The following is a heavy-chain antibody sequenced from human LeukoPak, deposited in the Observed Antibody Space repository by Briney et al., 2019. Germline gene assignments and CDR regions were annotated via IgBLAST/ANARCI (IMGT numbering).Heavy chain of an antibody. D-gene: IGHD4-17*01. CDR2: ISGSGGTT. Sequence: GGSLRLSCAASEFTFDSYSMSWVRQAPGKGLEWVSAISGSGGTTYYADSVKGRFTISRDNSRNTLYLQMNSLRAEDTAVYYCAKCPYGDYGWGYYFDYWGQGTLVTVSS. CDR1: EFTFDSYS. CDR3: AKCPYGDYGWGYYFDY. V-gene: IGHV3-23*01. J-gene: IGHJ4*02.